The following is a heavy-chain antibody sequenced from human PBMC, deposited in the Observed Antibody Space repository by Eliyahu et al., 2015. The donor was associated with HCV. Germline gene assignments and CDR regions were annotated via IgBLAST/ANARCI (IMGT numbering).Heavy chain of an antibody. CDR2: IKSDGSRT. J-gene: IGHJ4*02. Sequence: ELQLLESGGTLVQPGGSLRLSCAASGFRFSTYAMTWVRQAPGKGLEWVSAIKSDGSRTYYADSVKGRFTISRDNSKNTLYLQMNSLRTDDTAVYFCAKDDDHSDSSAYDFWGQGTLVSVSS. CDR3: AKDDDHSDSSAYDF. CDR1: GFRFSTYA. V-gene: IGHV3-23*01. D-gene: IGHD3-22*01.